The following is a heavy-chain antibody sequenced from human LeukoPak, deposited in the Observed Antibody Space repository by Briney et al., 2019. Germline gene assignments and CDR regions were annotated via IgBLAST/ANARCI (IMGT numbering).Heavy chain of an antibody. CDR3: STTYYYDSSEGY. CDR1: GFTVSSNY. V-gene: IGHV3-15*07. Sequence: GGSLRLSCAASGFTVSSNYMNWVRQAPGKGLEWVGRIKSKTDGGTTDYAAPVKGRFAISRDDSKNTLYLQMNSLKTEDTAVYYCSTTYYYDSSEGYWGQGTLVTVSS. J-gene: IGHJ4*02. CDR2: IKSKTDGGTT. D-gene: IGHD3-22*01.